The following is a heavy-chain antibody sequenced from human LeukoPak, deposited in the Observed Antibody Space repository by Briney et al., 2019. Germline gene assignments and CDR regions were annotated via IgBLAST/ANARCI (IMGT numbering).Heavy chain of an antibody. D-gene: IGHD6-13*01. CDR2: IYTSGST. CDR1: GGSISSGSYY. CDR3: AREETSSSWYIFDY. V-gene: IGHV4-61*02. Sequence: SQTLSLTCTVSGGSISSGSYYWSWIRQPAGKGLEWIGRIYTSGSTNYNPSLKSRVTISVDTSKNQFSLKLSSVTAADTAVYYCAREETSSSWYIFDYWGQGTLVTVSS. J-gene: IGHJ4*02.